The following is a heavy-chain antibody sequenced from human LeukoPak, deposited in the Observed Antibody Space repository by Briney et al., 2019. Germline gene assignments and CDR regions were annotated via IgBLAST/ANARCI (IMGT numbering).Heavy chain of an antibody. CDR2: IRDDGSNT. CDR3: AKLGYGSGTYYLDY. V-gene: IGHV3-30*02. Sequence: GESLRLSCAASGFTFSSYGMHWVRQAPGKGLEWAAYIRDDGSNTYYAGSVKGRFTISRDNSKNTLYLQMNSLRAEDSAVYYCAKLGYGSGTYYLDYWGQGTLVTVSS. CDR1: GFTFSSYG. J-gene: IGHJ4*02. D-gene: IGHD2-15*01.